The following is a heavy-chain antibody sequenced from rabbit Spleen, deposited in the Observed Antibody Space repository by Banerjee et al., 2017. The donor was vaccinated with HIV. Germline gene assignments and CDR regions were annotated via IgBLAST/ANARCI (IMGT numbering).Heavy chain of an antibody. CDR3: TRDDGSGHYIDGYFNL. CDR1: GFSFSGGYD. D-gene: IGHD1-1*01. V-gene: IGHV1S45*01. J-gene: IGHJ4*01. CDR2: VYTGNGKN. Sequence: QEQLVESGGGLVQPGASLTLICTASGFSFSGGYDMSWVRQAPGKGLEWIGFVYTGNGKNYYASWAKGRFTISKTSSTTVTLQVTSLTAADTATYFCTRDDGSGHYIDGYFNLWGQGTLVTVS.